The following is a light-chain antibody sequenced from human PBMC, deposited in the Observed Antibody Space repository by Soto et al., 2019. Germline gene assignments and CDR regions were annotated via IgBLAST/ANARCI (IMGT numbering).Light chain of an antibody. CDR2: GAS. Sequence: EIVLTQSPGTLSLSPGERATLSCRASQSVVTNLAWYRQKPGQAPRLLIFGASTRATGIPARFSGGGSGTEFTLTITSLQSEDFAVYYCRQYDIWPRTFGQGTKVDIK. CDR1: QSVVTN. V-gene: IGKV3-15*01. CDR3: RQYDIWPRT. J-gene: IGKJ1*01.